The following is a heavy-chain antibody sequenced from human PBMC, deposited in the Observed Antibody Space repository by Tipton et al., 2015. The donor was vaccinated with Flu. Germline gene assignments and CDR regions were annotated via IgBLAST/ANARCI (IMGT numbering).Heavy chain of an antibody. CDR3: ARSCGGDRGEDHDAFGI. V-gene: IGHV4-31*03. Sequence: TLSLTCTVSGGSISSGGYYWSWIRQHPGKGLEWIGYIYYSGSTYYNPSLKSRVTISVDTSKNQFSLKLSSVTAADTAVYYCARSCGGDRGEDHDAFGIWGQGTMVTVSS. J-gene: IGHJ3*02. CDR2: IYYSGST. D-gene: IGHD2-21*02. CDR1: GGSISSGGYY.